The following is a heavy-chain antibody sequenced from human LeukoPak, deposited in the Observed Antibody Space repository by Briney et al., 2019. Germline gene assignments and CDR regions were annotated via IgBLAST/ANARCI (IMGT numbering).Heavy chain of an antibody. Sequence: GGSLRLSCAASGFTFSSFAMTWVRQSPGKGLQWVSAISGSGVNTNYADSVKGRFTMSRDNSQNTLHLQMNSLRAEDTAVNYCAKDRGNLCSGDRCDAGGGVYYFDCWGQGTLVTVSS. CDR1: GFTFSSFA. J-gene: IGHJ4*02. V-gene: IGHV3-23*01. D-gene: IGHD2-15*01. CDR2: ISGSGVNT. CDR3: AKDRGNLCSGDRCDAGGGVYYFDC.